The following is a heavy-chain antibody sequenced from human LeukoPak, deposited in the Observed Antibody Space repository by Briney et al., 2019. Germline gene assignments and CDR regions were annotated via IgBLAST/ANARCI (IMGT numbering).Heavy chain of an antibody. D-gene: IGHD6-19*01. Sequence: GGSLRLSCAASGFTFSSYAMSWVRQAPGKGLEWVSAISGSGDSTFYADSVKGRFTISRDNSKNTLYLQMSSLRAEDTAVYYCARTGSGWHLYYFDYWGQGTLVTVSS. CDR1: GFTFSSYA. CDR3: ARTGSGWHLYYFDY. CDR2: ISGSGDST. J-gene: IGHJ4*02. V-gene: IGHV3-23*01.